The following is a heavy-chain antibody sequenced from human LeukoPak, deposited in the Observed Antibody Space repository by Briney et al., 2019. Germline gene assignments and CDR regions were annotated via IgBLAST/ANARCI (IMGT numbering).Heavy chain of an antibody. V-gene: IGHV3-23*01. CDR2: ISHSGANT. Sequence: GGSLRLSCAASGFTFSNYGMSWVRQAPGKGLEWVSAISHSGANTYYADTVKGRFTISRDNSKNTLYLQMNSLRDEDTAVYYCAKNRPSGAGAEDYWGQGTLVTVSS. D-gene: IGHD6-13*01. CDR1: GFTFSNYG. J-gene: IGHJ4*02. CDR3: AKNRPSGAGAEDY.